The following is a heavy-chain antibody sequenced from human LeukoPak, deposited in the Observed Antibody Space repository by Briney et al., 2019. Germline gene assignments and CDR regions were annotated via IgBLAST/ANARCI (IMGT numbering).Heavy chain of an antibody. D-gene: IGHD3-16*02. V-gene: IGHV3-20*01. CDR3: AREGAPFGTLGELSLRFDP. CDR2: INWNGGST. Sequence: GGSLRLSCAASGFTFDDYGMGWVRQAPGKGLEWVSGINWNGGSTGYADSVKGRFTISRDNAKNSLYLQMNSLRAEDTALYHCAREGAPFGTLGELSLRFDPWGQGTLVTVSS. J-gene: IGHJ5*02. CDR1: GFTFDDYG.